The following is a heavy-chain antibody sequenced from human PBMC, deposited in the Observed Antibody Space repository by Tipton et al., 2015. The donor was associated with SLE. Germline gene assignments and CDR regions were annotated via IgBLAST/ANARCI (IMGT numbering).Heavy chain of an antibody. Sequence: TLSLTCTVSGGSISGYYWSWVRQPPGQGLEWIGYIHYRGSTNYNPSLKSRVTISLDTSESQFSLKLSSVTAADTAVYYCARDRYCGAGSCFDWYFDLWGRGPLVTVPP. D-gene: IGHD2-15*01. J-gene: IGHJ2*01. CDR2: IHYRGST. V-gene: IGHV4-59*01. CDR3: ARDRYCGAGSCFDWYFDL. CDR1: GGSISGYY.